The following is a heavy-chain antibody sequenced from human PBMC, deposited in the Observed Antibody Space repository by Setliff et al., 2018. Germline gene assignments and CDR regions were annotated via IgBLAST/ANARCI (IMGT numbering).Heavy chain of an antibody. J-gene: IGHJ6*03. Sequence: SETLSLTCAASGGTFSDYYWTLIRQPPGKGLEWIGEINHSGSASYNPSLRSRVTISVDTSKNQFSLKVSSVTAADTAVYYCARVAGAKVNYMDVWGKGTAVTVSS. D-gene: IGHD1-26*01. CDR3: ARVAGAKVNYMDV. CDR1: GGTFSDYY. V-gene: IGHV4-34*01. CDR2: INHSGSA.